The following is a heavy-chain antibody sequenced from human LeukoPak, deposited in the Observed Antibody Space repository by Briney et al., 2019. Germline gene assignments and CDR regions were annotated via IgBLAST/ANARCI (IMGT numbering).Heavy chain of an antibody. Sequence: GGSLRLSCAASGFSFSSYNMNWVRQTPGKGLEWVSSITSSSTYTFYADSVKGRFTISRDNARNSLYLQMNSLRADDTAVYYCARVITVYNVYEEVAEYFQYWGQGTLVTVSS. J-gene: IGHJ1*01. V-gene: IGHV3-21*01. CDR1: GFSFSSYN. D-gene: IGHD5/OR15-5a*01. CDR2: ITSSSTYT. CDR3: ARVITVYNVYEEVAEYFQY.